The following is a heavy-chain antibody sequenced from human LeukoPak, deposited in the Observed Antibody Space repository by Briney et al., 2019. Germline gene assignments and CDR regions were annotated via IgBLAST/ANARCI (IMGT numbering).Heavy chain of an antibody. Sequence: GGSLRLSCAASRFTFSSYAMSWVRQAPGKGLEWVSAISGSGGSTYYADSVKGRFTISRDNSKNTLYLQMNSLRAEDTAVYYCAKVGGPYEYYFDYWGQGTLVTVSS. CDR1: RFTFSSYA. CDR2: ISGSGGST. V-gene: IGHV3-23*01. CDR3: AKVGGPYEYYFDY. D-gene: IGHD3-10*01. J-gene: IGHJ4*02.